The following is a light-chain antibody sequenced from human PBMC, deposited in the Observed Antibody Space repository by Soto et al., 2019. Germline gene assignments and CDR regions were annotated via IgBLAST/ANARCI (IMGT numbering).Light chain of an antibody. CDR2: GAS. CDR1: QSVSSRW. V-gene: IGKV3D-20*02. Sequence: EIVLTQSPGTLSLSPGEGATLSCRASQSVSSRWLVWYQQKPGQAPRLLIYGASSRTTGIPDRFSGSGSGTDFTLTISRLEPEDFAVYYCQQRSHWPPTFGPGTKVDIK. CDR3: QQRSHWPPT. J-gene: IGKJ3*01.